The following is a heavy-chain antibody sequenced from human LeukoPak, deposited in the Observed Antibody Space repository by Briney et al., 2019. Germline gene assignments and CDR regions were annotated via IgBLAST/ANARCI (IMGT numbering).Heavy chain of an antibody. CDR1: GYTFTSYD. V-gene: IGHV1-8*01. J-gene: IGHJ4*02. D-gene: IGHD2-15*01. CDR3: ARRGYCSGGSRIRFFDY. CDR2: MNPNSGNT. Sequence: ASVKVSCKASGYTFTSYDINWVRQATGQGLEWMGWMNPNSGNTGYAQKFQGRVTMTRNTSISTAYMELSSLRSEDTAVYYCARRGYCSGGSRIRFFDYWGQGTLVTVSS.